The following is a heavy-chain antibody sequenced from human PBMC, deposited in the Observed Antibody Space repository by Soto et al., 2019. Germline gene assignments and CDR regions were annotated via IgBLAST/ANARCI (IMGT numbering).Heavy chain of an antibody. CDR2: TYYKSKWNN. V-gene: IGHV6-1*01. Sequence: MQLQQSGPELVKPSQTISLTCAISGYSVSTNRAACNWIRQSLSRGLEWLGRTYYKSKWNNDYARSVKSRITINPHTSKNQVSLHLCSVTPDDTAVYYCTGITWFRGMDVWVQGTPVTVSS. CDR1: GYSVSTNRAA. D-gene: IGHD3-10*01. J-gene: IGHJ6*02. CDR3: TGITWFRGMDV.